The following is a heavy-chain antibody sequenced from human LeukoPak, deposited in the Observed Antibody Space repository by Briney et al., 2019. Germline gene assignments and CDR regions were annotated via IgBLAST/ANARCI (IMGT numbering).Heavy chain of an antibody. CDR1: GGSFSGYY. J-gene: IGHJ6*03. CDR3: ARAADYYYMDV. Sequence: SETLSLTCAVYGGSFSGYYWSWIRQPPGKGLEWIGRIYTSGSTNYNPSLKSRVTISVDTSKNQFSLKLSSVTAADTAVYYCARAADYYYMDVWGKGTTVTISS. V-gene: IGHV4-4*08. CDR2: IYTSGST.